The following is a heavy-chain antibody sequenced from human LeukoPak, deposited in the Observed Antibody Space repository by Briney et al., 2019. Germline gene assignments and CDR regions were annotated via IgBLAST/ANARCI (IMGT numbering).Heavy chain of an antibody. CDR1: GFTFSSYG. CDR3: ARPRSTVTTHDWFDP. D-gene: IGHD4-17*01. Sequence: GGSLRLSCAASGFTFSSYGMHWVRQAPGKGLEWVAFIRYDGSNKYYADSVKGRFTISRDNSKNTLYLQMNSLRAEDTAVYYCARPRSTVTTHDWFDPWGQGTLVTVSS. J-gene: IGHJ5*02. CDR2: IRYDGSNK. V-gene: IGHV3-30*02.